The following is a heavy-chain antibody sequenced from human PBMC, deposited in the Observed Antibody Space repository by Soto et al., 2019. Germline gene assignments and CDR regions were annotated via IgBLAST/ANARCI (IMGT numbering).Heavy chain of an antibody. CDR1: GYTFTSYY. CDR3: ARFDAYDHYYYCGMDV. Sequence: ASVKVSCKASGYTFTSYYMHWVRQAPGQGLEWMGIINPSGGSTSYAQKFQGRVTMTRNTSISTAYMELSSLRSEDTAVYYCARFDAYDHYYYCGMDVWGQGTTVTVSS. D-gene: IGHD3-22*01. CDR2: INPSGGST. V-gene: IGHV1-46*01. J-gene: IGHJ6*02.